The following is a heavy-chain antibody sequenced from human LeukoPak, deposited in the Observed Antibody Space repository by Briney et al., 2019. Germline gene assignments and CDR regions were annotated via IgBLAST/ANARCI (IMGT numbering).Heavy chain of an antibody. CDR2: INTDGSTT. V-gene: IGHV3-74*01. CDR1: GFTFSNYG. CDR3: ARVGYSSGWYGWFDP. Sequence: GGSLRLSCAASGFTFSNYGMNWVRQAPGKGLVWVSHINTDGSTTTYADSVKGRFTISRDNAKNSLFLQMNSLRAEDTAVYYCARVGYSSGWYGWFDPWGQGTLVTVSS. J-gene: IGHJ5*02. D-gene: IGHD6-19*01.